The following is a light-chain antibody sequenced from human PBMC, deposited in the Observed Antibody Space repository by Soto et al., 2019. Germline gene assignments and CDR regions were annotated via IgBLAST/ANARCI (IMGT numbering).Light chain of an antibody. CDR2: KAS. V-gene: IGKV1-5*03. CDR3: QQYHSSPWT. J-gene: IGKJ1*01. CDR1: QGISSW. Sequence: DIQMTQSPSTLSASVGDRVTITCRASQGISSWLAWYQQKPGEAPKLLISKASTLESGVPSRFSGSGSGTEFTLSISSLQPDDFATYYCQQYHSSPWTFGQGTKVEIK.